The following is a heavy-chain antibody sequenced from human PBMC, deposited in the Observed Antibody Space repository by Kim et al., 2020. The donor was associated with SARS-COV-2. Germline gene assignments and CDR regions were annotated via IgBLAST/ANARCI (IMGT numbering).Heavy chain of an antibody. CDR3: ARGVVPDLLYYYYGMDV. V-gene: IGHV4-59*02. CDR1: GGSVSSYY. D-gene: IGHD2-2*01. Sequence: SETLSLTCTVSGGSVSSYYWSWIRQPPGKGLEWIGYIYYSGSTNYNPSLKSRVTISVDTSKNQFSLKLSSVTAADTAVYYCARGVVPDLLYYYYGMDVWGQGTTVTVSS. CDR2: IYYSGST. J-gene: IGHJ6*02.